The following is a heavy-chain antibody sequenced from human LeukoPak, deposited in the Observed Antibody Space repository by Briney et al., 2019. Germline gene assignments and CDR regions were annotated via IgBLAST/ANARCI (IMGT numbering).Heavy chain of an antibody. CDR2: ISGNSGST. V-gene: IGHV3-23*01. CDR1: GFTFSSYA. D-gene: IGHD2-2*02. Sequence: QTGGSLRLSCAASGFTFSSYAMSWVRQAPGKGLEWVSVISGNSGSTYYADSVKGRFTISRDNSKNTLYLQMNSLRAEDTAVYYCAKTLSTSCYNPTDYWGQGTLVTVSS. J-gene: IGHJ4*02. CDR3: AKTLSTSCYNPTDY.